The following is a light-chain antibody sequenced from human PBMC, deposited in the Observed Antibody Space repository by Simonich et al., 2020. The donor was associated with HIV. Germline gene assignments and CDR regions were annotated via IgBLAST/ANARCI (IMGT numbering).Light chain of an antibody. Sequence: VIWMTQSPSLLSVSTGNRVTISCRLSKDMSSYLAWYQEKTGKAPELLIYGASTLQSGVPSRFSGSGSGTNFTLTIRCLQSEDFATYYCQQYYNFPSFGPGTKVDVK. CDR1: KDMSSY. V-gene: IGKV1D-8*01. CDR3: QQYYNFPS. J-gene: IGKJ3*01. CDR2: GAS.